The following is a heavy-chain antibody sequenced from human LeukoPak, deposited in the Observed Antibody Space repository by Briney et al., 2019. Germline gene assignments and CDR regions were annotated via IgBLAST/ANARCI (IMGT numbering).Heavy chain of an antibody. D-gene: IGHD6-13*01. V-gene: IGHV3-30*01. CDR2: ISYDGSNK. J-gene: IGHJ4*02. CDR3: ARDSSSWYAEEGGYFDY. CDR1: GFTFSSYA. Sequence: GGSLRLSCAASGFTFSSYAMHWVRRAPGKGLEWVAVISYDGSNKYYADSVKGRFTISRDNSKNTLYLQMNSLRAEDTAVYYCARDSSSWYAEEGGYFDYWGQGTLVTVSS.